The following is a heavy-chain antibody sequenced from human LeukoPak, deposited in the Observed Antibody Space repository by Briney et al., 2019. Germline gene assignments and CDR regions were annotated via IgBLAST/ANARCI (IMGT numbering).Heavy chain of an antibody. CDR3: ASRYSSGWYGFFRQYYFDY. V-gene: IGHV4-31*03. CDR1: GGSISSGGYY. J-gene: IGHJ4*02. Sequence: SETLSLTCTVSGGSISSGGYYWSWIRQHPGKGLEWIGYIYYSGSTYYNPSLKSRVTISVDTSKNQFSLKLSSVTAADTAVYYCASRYSSGWYGFFRQYYFDYWGQGTLVTVSS. CDR2: IYYSGST. D-gene: IGHD6-19*01.